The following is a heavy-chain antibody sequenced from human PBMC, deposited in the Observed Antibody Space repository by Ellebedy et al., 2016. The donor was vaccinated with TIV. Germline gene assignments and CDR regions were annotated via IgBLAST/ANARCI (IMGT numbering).Heavy chain of an antibody. CDR2: SSNKPKSYTT. V-gene: IGHV3-72*01. Sequence: GESLKISCAASGFTFSDQYMDWVRLAPGKGPECVGRSSNKPKSYTTDYAASVKGRFTISRDDSTNSLYLQMNSLKTEYTATYYCARDTTSDYWGQGALVTVSS. J-gene: IGHJ4*02. D-gene: IGHD1-1*01. CDR1: GFTFSDQY. CDR3: ARDTTSDY.